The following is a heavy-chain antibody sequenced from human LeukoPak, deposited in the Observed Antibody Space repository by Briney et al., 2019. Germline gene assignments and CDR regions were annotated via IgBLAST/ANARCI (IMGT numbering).Heavy chain of an antibody. CDR1: GGSISSYY. D-gene: IGHD3-3*01. V-gene: IGHV4-59*01. CDR3: ARVGDFWSGFSFYYMDV. Sequence: SETLSLTCTVSGGSISSYYWSWIRQPPGKGLEWIGYIYYSGSTNYNPSLKSRVTISVDTSKSQFSLKLSSVTAADTAVYYCARVGDFWSGFSFYYMDVWGKGTTVTVSS. CDR2: IYYSGST. J-gene: IGHJ6*03.